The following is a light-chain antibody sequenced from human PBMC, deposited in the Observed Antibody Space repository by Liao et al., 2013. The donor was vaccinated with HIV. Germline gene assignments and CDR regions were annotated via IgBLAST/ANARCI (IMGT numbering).Light chain of an antibody. CDR2: QDT. V-gene: IGLV3-1*01. CDR3: QVSYSSSDNWV. CDR1: KLGDKY. Sequence: SYELTQPPSVSVSPGQTASITCSGDKLGDKYVWWYQQKPGQSPVLVIYQDTKRPSGIPERFSGSNSGNTATLTILRVEAGDEADYYCQVSYSSSDNWVFGGGTKLTVL. J-gene: IGLJ3*02.